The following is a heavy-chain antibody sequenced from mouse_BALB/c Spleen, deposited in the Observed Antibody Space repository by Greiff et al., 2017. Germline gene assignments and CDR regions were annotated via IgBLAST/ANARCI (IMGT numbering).Heavy chain of an antibody. D-gene: IGHD1-2*01. V-gene: IGHV5-9*03. CDR2: ISSGGGNT. CDR3: ARSKNSHYYGYVAY. Sequence: EVKVVESGGGLVKPGGSLKLSCAASGFTFSSYTMSWVRQTPEKRLEWVATISSGGGNTYYPDSVKGRFTISRDNAKNNLYLQMSRLRSEDTALYYCARSKNSHYYGYVAYWGQGTLVTVSA. J-gene: IGHJ3*01. CDR1: GFTFSSYT.